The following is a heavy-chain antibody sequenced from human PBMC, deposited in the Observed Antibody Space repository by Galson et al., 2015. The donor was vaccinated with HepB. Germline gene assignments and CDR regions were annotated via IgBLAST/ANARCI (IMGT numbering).Heavy chain of an antibody. Sequence: SLRLSCAASGFTVSSNSMSWVRQAPGKGLEWVSVIYSGGSTYYADSVKGRFTISRDNSKNTLYLQMNSLRAEDTAMYYCARTSQGRNWFDPWGQGTLVSVSS. V-gene: IGHV3-53*01. CDR1: GFTVSSNS. CDR2: IYSGGST. CDR3: ARTSQGRNWFDP. J-gene: IGHJ5*02. D-gene: IGHD2-15*01.